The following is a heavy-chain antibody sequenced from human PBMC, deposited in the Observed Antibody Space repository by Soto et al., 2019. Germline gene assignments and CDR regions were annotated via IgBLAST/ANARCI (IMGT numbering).Heavy chain of an antibody. J-gene: IGHJ3*02. V-gene: IGHV2-5*01. CDR1: GFSPSTRGVG. D-gene: IGHD1-1*01. CDR2: IYWSGDE. CDR3: ACGSATLPVFAFDI. Sequence: SGPTLVNPTHTPPLPCSFSGFSPSTRGVGVVWIRQSPGKALEWLALIYWSGDEHYRPSLKSRLSIIKDTSKNHVVLIMTAMDPVDTATYYCACGSATLPVFAFDIWGQGTMVTVSS.